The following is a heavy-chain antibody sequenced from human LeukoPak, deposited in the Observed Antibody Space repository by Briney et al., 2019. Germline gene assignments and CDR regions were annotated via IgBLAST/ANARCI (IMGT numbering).Heavy chain of an antibody. D-gene: IGHD2-2*01. Sequence: PSETLSLTCTVSGGSISSYYWSWIRQPAGKGLEWIGRIYTSGSTNYNPSLKSRVTMSVDTSKNQFSLKLSSVTAADTAVYYCARAGKGHCSSTSCYEGVVDYWGQGTLVTVSS. J-gene: IGHJ4*02. CDR1: GGSISSYY. CDR2: IYTSGST. V-gene: IGHV4-4*07. CDR3: ARAGKGHCSSTSCYEGVVDY.